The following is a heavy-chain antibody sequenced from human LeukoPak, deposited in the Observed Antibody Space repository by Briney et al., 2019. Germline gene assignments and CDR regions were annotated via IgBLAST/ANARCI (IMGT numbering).Heavy chain of an antibody. J-gene: IGHJ6*02. CDR2: ISSSSTYT. V-gene: IGHV3-21*04. Sequence: EGSLRLSCAATGFSFSDYSMKWVRQAPGEGLECVSSISSSSTYTYYADSVKGRFTISRDNSKNTLYLQMNSLRAEDTAVYYCARDFALITVFGVALYGMDVWGQGTTVTVSS. D-gene: IGHD3-3*01. CDR3: ARDFALITVFGVALYGMDV. CDR1: GFSFSDYS.